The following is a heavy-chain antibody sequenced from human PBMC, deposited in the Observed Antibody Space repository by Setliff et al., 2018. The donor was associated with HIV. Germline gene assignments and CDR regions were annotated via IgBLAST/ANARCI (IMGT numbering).Heavy chain of an antibody. D-gene: IGHD4-17*01. J-gene: IGHJ4*02. Sequence: SETLSLTCTVSGGSISSSSYYWGWIRQPPGKGLEWIGSIYYSGSTNYNPSLKSRVTISIDTSRNQFSLKVTSLTAADTAVYYCARHSRTAVPTIDYWGQGTLVTVSS. CDR3: ARHSRTAVPTIDY. CDR1: GGSISSSSYY. CDR2: IYYSGST. V-gene: IGHV4-39*01.